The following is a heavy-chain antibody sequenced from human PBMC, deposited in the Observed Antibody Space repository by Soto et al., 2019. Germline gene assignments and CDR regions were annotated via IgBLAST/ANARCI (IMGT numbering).Heavy chain of an antibody. CDR3: ARDPGIAAAGAPDY. J-gene: IGHJ4*02. Sequence: ASVKVSCKASGYTFTSYGISWVRQAPGQGLEWMGWISAYNGNTNYAQKLQGRVTMTTNTSTSTAYMELRSLRSDDTAVYYCARDPGIAAAGAPDYWGQGTLVTVSS. CDR2: ISAYNGNT. D-gene: IGHD6-13*01. CDR1: GYTFTSYG. V-gene: IGHV1-18*04.